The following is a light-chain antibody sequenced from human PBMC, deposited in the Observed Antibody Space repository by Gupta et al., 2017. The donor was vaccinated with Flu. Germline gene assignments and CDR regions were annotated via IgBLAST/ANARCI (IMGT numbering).Light chain of an antibody. V-gene: IGKV2-28*01. CDR3: KRALQTPYT. CDR1: QGLLFSNGYNY. Sequence: DIVMTQSPLSLPVTPGEPASISCTSSQGLLFSNGYNYLDWYLQKPGQSPQLLIYLGSNRSSGVPDRFSGSASGTDFTLKISIVDAEDVGVYYCKRALQTPYTFGQGTKLEI. J-gene: IGKJ2*01. CDR2: LGS.